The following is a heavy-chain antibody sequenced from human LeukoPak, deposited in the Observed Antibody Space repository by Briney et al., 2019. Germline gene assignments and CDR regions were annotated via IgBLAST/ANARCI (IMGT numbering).Heavy chain of an antibody. CDR3: ARGPRAAADDY. CDR1: GYTFINFA. CDR2: INAYNGNT. D-gene: IGHD6-13*01. Sequence: GASVKVSCKASGYTFINFAINWGRQAPGQRPEWMGWINAYNGNTKYSQKFQDRVTITRDTSASTAYMELTNLTSEDTAGYYCARGPRAAADDYWGQGSLVTVSS. J-gene: IGHJ4*02. V-gene: IGHV1-3*01.